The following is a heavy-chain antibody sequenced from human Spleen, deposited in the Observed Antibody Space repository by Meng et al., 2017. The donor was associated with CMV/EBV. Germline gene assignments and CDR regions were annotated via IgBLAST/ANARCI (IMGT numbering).Heavy chain of an antibody. V-gene: IGHV4-4*02. CDR2: IYHSGST. Sequence: SGGSISSSNWWSWVRQPPGKGLEWIGEIYHSGSTNYNPSLKSRVTISVDKSKNQFSLKLSSVTAADTAVYYCARLSGILTGYYNFDYWGQGTLVTVSS. CDR1: GGSISSSNW. J-gene: IGHJ4*02. CDR3: ARLSGILTGYYNFDY. D-gene: IGHD3-9*01.